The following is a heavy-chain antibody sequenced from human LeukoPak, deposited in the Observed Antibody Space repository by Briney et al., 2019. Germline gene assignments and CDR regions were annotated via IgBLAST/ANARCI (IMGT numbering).Heavy chain of an antibody. D-gene: IGHD2-15*01. CDR1: GYTFTSYG. CDR3: ARDWCSGGSCLDY. J-gene: IGHJ4*02. V-gene: IGHV1-18*01. Sequence: ASVKVSCKASGYTFTSYGISWVRQAPGHGLEWMGWISAYNGNTNYAQKFQGRVTMTRDTSTSTVYMELSSLRSEDTAVYYCARDWCSGGSCLDYWGQGTLVTVSS. CDR2: ISAYNGNT.